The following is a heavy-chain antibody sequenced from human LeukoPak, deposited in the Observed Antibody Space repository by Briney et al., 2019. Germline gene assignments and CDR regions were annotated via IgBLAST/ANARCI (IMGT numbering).Heavy chain of an antibody. CDR3: ARERIFDY. CDR1: GFIVSNNY. CDR2: FYTGGST. J-gene: IGHJ4*02. Sequence: PGGSLRLSCAASGFIVSNNYMSWVRQAAGKGLEWVSVFYTGGSTNYADSVKGRFTISRDNSKNTLYLQMNSLRAEDTAVYYCARERIFDYWGQGTLVTVSS. D-gene: IGHD2/OR15-2a*01. V-gene: IGHV3-53*01.